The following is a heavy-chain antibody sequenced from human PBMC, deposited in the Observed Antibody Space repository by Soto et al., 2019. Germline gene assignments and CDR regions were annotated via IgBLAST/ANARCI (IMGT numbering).Heavy chain of an antibody. Sequence: SETLSLTCTVSGGSISSSSYYWGWIRQPPGKGLEWIGSIYYSGSTYYNPSLKSRVTISVDTSKNQFSLKLSSVTAADTAVYYCARTVQLERRVYYYYGMDVWGQGTTVTVSS. J-gene: IGHJ6*02. V-gene: IGHV4-39*01. CDR1: GGSISSSSYY. D-gene: IGHD1-1*01. CDR2: IYYSGST. CDR3: ARTVQLERRVYYYYGMDV.